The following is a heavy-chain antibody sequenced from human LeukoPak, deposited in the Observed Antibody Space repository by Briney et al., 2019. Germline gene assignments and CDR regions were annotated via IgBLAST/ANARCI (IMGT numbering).Heavy chain of an antibody. CDR3: ARRGTSSRLAQFDY. Sequence: GGSLRLSCAASGFTFSSYWMTWVRQAPGKGLEWVAKIKQDGSEKYYVDSVKGRFTISRDNAKNSLYLQMNSLGAEDTAVYYCARRGTSSRLAQFDYWGQGTLVTVSS. CDR2: IKQDGSEK. V-gene: IGHV3-7*05. CDR1: GFTFSSYW. D-gene: IGHD6-13*01. J-gene: IGHJ4*02.